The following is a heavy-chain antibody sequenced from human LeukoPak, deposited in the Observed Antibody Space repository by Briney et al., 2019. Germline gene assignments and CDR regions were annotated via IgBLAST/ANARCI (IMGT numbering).Heavy chain of an antibody. J-gene: IGHJ4*02. D-gene: IGHD1-26*01. CDR3: AKIAGTYSPDY. Sequence: QTGGSLRLSCAASGFSFSDYYMTWLRQAPGKGLEWVSYISSSGTYTNYADSVKGRFTISRDNAKNSLYLQMNSLSAEDTAVYYCAKIAGTYSPDYWGQGTLVTVSS. CDR2: ISSSGTYT. CDR1: GFSFSDYY. V-gene: IGHV3-11*06.